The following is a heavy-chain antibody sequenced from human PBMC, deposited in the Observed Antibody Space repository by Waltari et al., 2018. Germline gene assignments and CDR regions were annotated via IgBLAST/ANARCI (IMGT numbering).Heavy chain of an antibody. V-gene: IGHV1-8*01. D-gene: IGHD3-10*01. CDR3: ARGYPFSFYGSGTYYNVYDY. CDR1: GYTFTSYD. CDR2: MNPNSGNT. J-gene: IGHJ4*02. Sequence: QVQLVQSGAAVKKPGASVKVSCRASGYTFTSYDINWVPQATGQGLEWMGWMNPNSGNTDYAQKFQGRVTMTRNTSISTAYMELSSLRSEDTAVYYCARGYPFSFYGSGTYYNVYDYWGQGTLVTVSS.